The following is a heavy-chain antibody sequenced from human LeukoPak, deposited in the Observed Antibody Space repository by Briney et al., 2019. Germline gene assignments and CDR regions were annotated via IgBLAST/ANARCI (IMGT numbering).Heavy chain of an antibody. D-gene: IGHD3-22*01. CDR3: AKRDFYDSSGYAPLFQH. CDR2: ISGSGGLT. J-gene: IGHJ1*01. Sequence: GGSLRLSCAASGFTFSSYAMSWVRQAPGKGLEVVSGISGSGGLTNYADSVKDRFTISRDNSKNTLFLQMNSLRAEDTAVYYCAKRDFYDSSGYAPLFQHWGQGTLVTVSS. CDR1: GFTFSSYA. V-gene: IGHV3-23*01.